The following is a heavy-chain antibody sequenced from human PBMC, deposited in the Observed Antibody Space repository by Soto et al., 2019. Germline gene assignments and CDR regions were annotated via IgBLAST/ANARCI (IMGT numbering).Heavy chain of an antibody. CDR1: GDTFTFYS. CDR2: INPILSMS. V-gene: IGHV1-69*02. J-gene: IGHJ4*02. CDR3: ASSYGSGYRAFDY. Sequence: QVQLVQSGAEVKRPGSSVKVSCKASGDTFTFYSINWVRQAPGLGLEWMGRINPILSMSNYAQRFQGRVTMTADKSTSTAYMELSSLRSEDTSTYYCASSYGSGYRAFDYWGQGALVTLSS. D-gene: IGHD3-10*01.